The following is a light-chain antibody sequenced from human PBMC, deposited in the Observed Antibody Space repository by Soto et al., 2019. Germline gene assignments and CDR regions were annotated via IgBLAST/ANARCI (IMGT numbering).Light chain of an antibody. CDR3: QQYGSSPPSST. Sequence: EIAMTQSPATLSVSPGERANLSCRARQTVSSDFLAWYQQKPGQAPRLLIYGASSRATGIPDRLSGRGSGTDFTLTISRLEPEDFAVYYCQQYGSSPPSSTVGQGTRLEIK. CDR1: QTVSSDF. V-gene: IGKV3-20*01. CDR2: GAS. J-gene: IGKJ5*01.